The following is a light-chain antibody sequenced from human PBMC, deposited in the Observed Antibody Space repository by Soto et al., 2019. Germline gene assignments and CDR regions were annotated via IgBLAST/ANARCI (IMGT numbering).Light chain of an antibody. CDR1: QSVSSY. J-gene: IGKJ3*01. V-gene: IGKV3-11*01. CDR3: QQRSNWPFT. CDR2: DAS. Sequence: EIVLTQSPATLSLSPGERATLSCRASQSVSSYLAWYQQKPGQAPRLLIYDASNRATGIPARFSGSGSETDFTLTISSLEPEDFAVYYCQQRSNWPFTCGPGTKVDIK.